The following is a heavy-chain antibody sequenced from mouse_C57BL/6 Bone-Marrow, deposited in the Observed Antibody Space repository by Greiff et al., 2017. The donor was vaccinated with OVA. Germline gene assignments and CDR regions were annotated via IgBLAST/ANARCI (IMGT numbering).Heavy chain of an antibody. CDR3: ARRSHYYGSSRDYFDY. CDR1: GYAFSSYW. D-gene: IGHD1-1*01. CDR2: IYPGDGDT. J-gene: IGHJ2*01. Sequence: VKLVESGAELVKPGASVKISCKASGYAFSSYWMNWVKQRPGKGLEWIGQIYPGDGDTNYNGKFKGKATLTADKSSSTAYMQLSSLTSEDSAVYFCARRSHYYGSSRDYFDYWGQGTTLTVSS. V-gene: IGHV1-80*01.